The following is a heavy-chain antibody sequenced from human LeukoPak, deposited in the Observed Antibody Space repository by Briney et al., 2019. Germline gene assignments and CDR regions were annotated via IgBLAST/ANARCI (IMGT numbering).Heavy chain of an antibody. CDR1: GFTFSSFA. V-gene: IGHV3-23*01. J-gene: IGHJ3*02. Sequence: GGSLRLSCAASGFTFSSFAMNWVRQAPGKGLEWVSTIGNGGSTYYADSVKGRFTISRDNSKNTLYLQMNSLRAEDTAVYYCARLSSFAFDIWGQGTMVTVSS. D-gene: IGHD3-16*02. CDR3: ARLSSFAFDI. CDR2: IGNGGST.